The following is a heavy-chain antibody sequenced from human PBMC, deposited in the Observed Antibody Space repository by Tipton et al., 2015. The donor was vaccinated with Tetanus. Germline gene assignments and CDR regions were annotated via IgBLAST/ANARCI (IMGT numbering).Heavy chain of an antibody. CDR1: GYSFTSYW. CDR3: ARQEINSSGWYTIDY. D-gene: IGHD6-19*01. J-gene: IGHJ4*02. Sequence: LVQSGAEVKKPGESLKISCKGSGYSFTSYWIGWVRQMPGKGLEWMGIIYPGDSDTRYSPSFQGQVTISADKSISTAYLQWSSLKASDTAMYYCARQEINSSGWYTIDYWGQGTLVTVSS. V-gene: IGHV5-51*01. CDR2: IYPGDSDT.